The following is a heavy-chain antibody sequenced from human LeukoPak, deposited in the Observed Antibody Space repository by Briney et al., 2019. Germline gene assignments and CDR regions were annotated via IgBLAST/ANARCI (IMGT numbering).Heavy chain of an antibody. V-gene: IGHV4-31*03. CDR2: IYYSWST. Sequence: SETLSLTCIVSGGSLSSGGYYWSWIRQPPGKGLEWLGYIYYSWSTYYNTSLKSRVTISVDTSKNQFSLKLSSVTAADTAVYYCAREIGYYYDSSGYSWFDPWGQGTLVTVSS. CDR3: AREIGYYYDSSGYSWFDP. D-gene: IGHD3-22*01. CDR1: GGSLSSGGYY. J-gene: IGHJ5*02.